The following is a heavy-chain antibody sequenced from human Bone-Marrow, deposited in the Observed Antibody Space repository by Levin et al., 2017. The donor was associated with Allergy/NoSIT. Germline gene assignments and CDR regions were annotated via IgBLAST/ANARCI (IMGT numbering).Heavy chain of an antibody. CDR2: ISYNGVTT. V-gene: IGHV3-23*01. J-gene: IGHJ4*02. CDR1: GFTFGGYA. D-gene: IGHD2/OR15-2a*01. Sequence: GGSLRLSCAASGFTFGGYAMNWVRQAPGKGLEWVSFISYNGVTTYYADSVKGRFTISRDNSKNTLFLQLNSLRADDTAIYYCARATLTTWDVFDYWGQGTLVTVSS. CDR3: ARATLTTWDVFDY.